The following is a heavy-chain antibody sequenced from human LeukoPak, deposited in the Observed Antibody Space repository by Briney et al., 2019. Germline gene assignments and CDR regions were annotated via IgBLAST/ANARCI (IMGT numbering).Heavy chain of an antibody. Sequence: PGGSLRLSCAASGFRFTDYAMSWVRQAPGKGLQWVSGIGDSGGSSYYTDSVKGRFTISRDNSKNTVFLEMNNLRVEDTAVYFCARHDSYIPWWGQGSLVTVSS. CDR1: GFRFTDYA. CDR3: ARHDSYIPW. J-gene: IGHJ4*02. CDR2: IGDSGGSS. V-gene: IGHV3-23*01. D-gene: IGHD5-18*01.